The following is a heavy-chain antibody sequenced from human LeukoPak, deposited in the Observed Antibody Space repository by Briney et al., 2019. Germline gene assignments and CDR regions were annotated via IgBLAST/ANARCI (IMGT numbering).Heavy chain of an antibody. Sequence: SETLSLTCTVSGGSISRYYWSWIRQPPGKRLEWIGYISDTGSTNYNPSPKSRVTISVDTSNNQFSLKLTSVTAADTAMYYCVRGGVQSYDCWGQGTLVTVSS. V-gene: IGHV4-59*01. J-gene: IGHJ4*02. CDR1: GGSISRYY. CDR3: VRGGVQSYDC. CDR2: ISDTGST. D-gene: IGHD1-26*01.